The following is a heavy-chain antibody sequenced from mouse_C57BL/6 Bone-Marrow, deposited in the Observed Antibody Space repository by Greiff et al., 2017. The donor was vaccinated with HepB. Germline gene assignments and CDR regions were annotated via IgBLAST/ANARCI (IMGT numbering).Heavy chain of an antibody. Sequence: VQLQQSGAELVSPGASVTLSCKASGYTFTDHIMNWVKKRPGQGLEWIGMINPVSGETNYNHKFMGKATLSVDRSSSTVYMALNTLTSEDPAVYYCGRPDYRAWFGYWGQGALVTVST. CDR1: GYTFTDHI. CDR3: GRPDYRAWFGY. V-gene: IGHV1-11*01. J-gene: IGHJ3*01. CDR2: INPVSGET. D-gene: IGHD5-5*01.